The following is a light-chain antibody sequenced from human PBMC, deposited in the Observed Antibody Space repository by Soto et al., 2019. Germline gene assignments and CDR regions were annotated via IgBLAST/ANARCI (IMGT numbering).Light chain of an antibody. Sequence: QSVLTQPASVSASPGQSITISCTGTSSDVGGYNYVSWYQHHPGKAPKLMIYEVSNRPSGVSNRFSASKSGNTASLTISGLQAEDEADYYCTSYTNTNTLVFGGGTKLTVL. CDR1: SSDVGGYNY. CDR2: EVS. V-gene: IGLV2-14*01. CDR3: TSYTNTNTLV. J-gene: IGLJ2*01.